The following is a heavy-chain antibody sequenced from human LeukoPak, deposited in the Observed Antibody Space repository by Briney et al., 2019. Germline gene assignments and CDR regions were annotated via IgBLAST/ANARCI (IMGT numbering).Heavy chain of an antibody. CDR1: GGTFSSYA. J-gene: IGHJ5*02. Sequence: SVKVSCKASGGTFSSYAISWVRQAPGQGLEWMGEIIPIFGTANYAQKFQGRVTITADESTRTAYMELSSLRSEDTAVYYCATADCSSTSCYGAHNWFDPWGQGTLVTVSS. CDR2: IIPIFGTA. CDR3: ATADCSSTSCYGAHNWFDP. D-gene: IGHD2-2*01. V-gene: IGHV1-69*13.